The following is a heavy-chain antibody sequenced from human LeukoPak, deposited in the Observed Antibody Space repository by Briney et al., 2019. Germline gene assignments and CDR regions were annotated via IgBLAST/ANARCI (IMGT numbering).Heavy chain of an antibody. V-gene: IGHV3-48*03. CDR2: ISSSGSTI. J-gene: IGHJ4*02. CDR3: AREWLQSPGVFDY. D-gene: IGHD5-24*01. Sequence: PGGSLRLSCAASGFTFSSYEMNWVRQAPGKGLEWVSYISSSGSTIYYADSVKGRFTISRDNAKNSLYLQMNSLRAEDTAVYYCAREWLQSPGVFDYWGQGTLVTVSS. CDR1: GFTFSSYE.